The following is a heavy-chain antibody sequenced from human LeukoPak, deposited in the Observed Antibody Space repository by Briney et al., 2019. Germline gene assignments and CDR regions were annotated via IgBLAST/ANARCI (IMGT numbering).Heavy chain of an antibody. CDR3: ARHMDIVVVPAVLDP. CDR2: IYYSGST. Sequence: SETLSLTCTVSGSSISSSSYYWGWIRQPPGKGLEWIGSIYYSGSTYYNPSLKSRVAISVDTSKNQFSLKLSSVTAADTAVYYCARHMDIVVVPAVLDPWGQGTLVTVSS. V-gene: IGHV4-39*01. CDR1: GSSISSSSYY. D-gene: IGHD2-2*03. J-gene: IGHJ5*02.